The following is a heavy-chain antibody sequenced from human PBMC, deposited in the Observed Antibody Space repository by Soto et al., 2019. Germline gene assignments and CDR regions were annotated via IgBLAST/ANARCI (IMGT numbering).Heavy chain of an antibody. CDR3: AKDLVYYDILTGCFDY. V-gene: IGHV3-23*01. Sequence: PGGSLRLSFAASGFTFSRYAMSWVRQAPGKGLEWVSAISGSGGSTYYADSVKGRFTISRDNSKNTLYLQMNSLRAEDTAVYYCAKDLVYYDILTGCFDYWGQGTLVTVSS. J-gene: IGHJ4*02. D-gene: IGHD3-9*01. CDR1: GFTFSRYA. CDR2: ISGSGGST.